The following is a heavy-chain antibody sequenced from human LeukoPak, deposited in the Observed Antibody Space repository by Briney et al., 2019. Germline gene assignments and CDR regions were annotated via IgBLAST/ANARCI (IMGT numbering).Heavy chain of an antibody. J-gene: IGHJ5*02. CDR3: ARGSSSWSHEFDP. D-gene: IGHD6-13*01. Sequence: PSETLSLTCTVSGGSISSSSYYWGWIRQPPGKGLEWIGSIYYSGSTYYNPSLKSRVTISVDTSKNQFSLKLSSVTAADTAVYYCARGSSSWSHEFDPWGQGNLVTVSS. CDR1: GGSISSSSYY. V-gene: IGHV4-39*01. CDR2: IYYSGST.